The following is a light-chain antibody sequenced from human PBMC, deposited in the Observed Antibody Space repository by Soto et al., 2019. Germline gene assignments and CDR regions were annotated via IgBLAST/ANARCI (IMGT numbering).Light chain of an antibody. CDR2: KAS. J-gene: IGKJ1*01. CDR1: QSISSW. Sequence: DIQMTQSPSTLSASVGDRVTITCLASQSISSWLAWYEQKPGKAPKLLIYKASSLESGVPSSFSGSGSGTEFTLTISSLQPDDFATYYCQQYRTFGQGTKVEIK. V-gene: IGKV1-5*03. CDR3: QQYRT.